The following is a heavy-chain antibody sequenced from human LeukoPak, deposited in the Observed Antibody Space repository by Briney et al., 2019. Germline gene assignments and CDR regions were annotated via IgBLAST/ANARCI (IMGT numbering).Heavy chain of an antibody. CDR1: GYSFTTYW. V-gene: IGHV5-51*01. Sequence: GESLKISCKGFGYSFTTYWIGWVRQMPGKGLEWMGIIYPGDSDTKYSPSFEGQVTISADKSISTAYLQWSSLKASDTAMYYCARHEGFGRFDYWGQGTLVTVSS. J-gene: IGHJ4*02. D-gene: IGHD3-10*01. CDR3: ARHEGFGRFDY. CDR2: IYPGDSDT.